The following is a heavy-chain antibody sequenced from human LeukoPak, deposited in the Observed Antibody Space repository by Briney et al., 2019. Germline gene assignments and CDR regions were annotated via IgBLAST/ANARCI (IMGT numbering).Heavy chain of an antibody. CDR2: IYYSGST. J-gene: IGHJ4*02. Sequence: PSETLSLTCTVSGGSISSYYWSWIRQPPGKGLEWIGYIYYSGSTNYNPSLKSRVTISVDTSKNQFSLKLSSVTAADTAVYYCARAGRYCSGGSCYSSEFDYWGQGTLVTVSS. CDR1: GGSISSYY. CDR3: ARAGRYCSGGSCYSSEFDY. D-gene: IGHD2-15*01. V-gene: IGHV4-59*08.